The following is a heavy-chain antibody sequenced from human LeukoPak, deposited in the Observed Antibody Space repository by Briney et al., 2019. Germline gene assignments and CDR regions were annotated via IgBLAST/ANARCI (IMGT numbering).Heavy chain of an antibody. V-gene: IGHV1-46*01. CDR1: GYTFTSYY. Sequence: GASVKVSCKASGYTFTSYYMHWVRQAPGQGLEWMGIINPSGGSTSYAQKFQGRVTMTRDTSTSTVYMELSSLRSEDTAVYYCARALFEQWLVRGPSYYGMDVWGQGTTVTVSS. J-gene: IGHJ6*02. CDR3: ARALFEQWLVRGPSYYGMDV. CDR2: INPSGGST. D-gene: IGHD6-19*01.